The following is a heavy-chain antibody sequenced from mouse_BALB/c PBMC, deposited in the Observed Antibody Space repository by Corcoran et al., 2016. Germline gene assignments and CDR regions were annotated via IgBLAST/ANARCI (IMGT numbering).Heavy chain of an antibody. V-gene: IGHV1-84*02. Sequence: QIQLQQAGPELVKPGASVKISCKASGYTFTDYYMNWVQQKPGQGLEWIGWIYPGIGNTKYKEKFKGKATLTVDTSSSIAYMQLSSLTSEDTAVYCCARGKVRPYYYAMDYWGQGTSVTVSS. J-gene: IGHJ4*01. D-gene: IGHD2-14*01. CDR1: GYTFTDYY. CDR2: IYPGIGNT. CDR3: ARGKVRPYYYAMDY.